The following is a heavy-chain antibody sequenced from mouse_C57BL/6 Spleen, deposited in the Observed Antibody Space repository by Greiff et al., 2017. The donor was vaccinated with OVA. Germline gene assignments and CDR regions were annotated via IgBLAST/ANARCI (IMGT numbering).Heavy chain of an antibody. V-gene: IGHV1-54*01. J-gene: IGHJ2*01. Sequence: QVQLQQSGAELVRPGTSVKVSCKASGYAFTNYLIEWVKQRPGQGLEWIGVINPGSGGTNYNEKFKGKATLTADKSSSTAYMQLSRLTSEDSAVYFCARSDGYYFDYWGQGTTLTVSS. D-gene: IGHD2-3*01. CDR3: ARSDGYYFDY. CDR2: INPGSGGT. CDR1: GYAFTNYL.